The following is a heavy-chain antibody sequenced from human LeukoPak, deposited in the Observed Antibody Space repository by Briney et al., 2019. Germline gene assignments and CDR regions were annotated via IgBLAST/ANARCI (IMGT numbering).Heavy chain of an antibody. J-gene: IGHJ6*03. CDR3: ARETTTMDV. D-gene: IGHD1-26*01. V-gene: IGHV3-21*01. Sequence: GGSLRLSCEVSGFDFSTYSMNWVRQAPGKGLEWVSSISGSSSYKFYADSVKGRFTISRDNAKNSVYLQMNSLRAEDTAVYYCARETTTMDVWGKGTTVTVSS. CDR2: ISGSSSYK. CDR1: GFDFSTYS.